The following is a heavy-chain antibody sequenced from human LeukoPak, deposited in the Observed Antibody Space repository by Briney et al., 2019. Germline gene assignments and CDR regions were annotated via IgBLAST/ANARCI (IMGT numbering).Heavy chain of an antibody. D-gene: IGHD5-18*01. Sequence: SETLSLTCTVSGGSISSYYWSWIRQPAGKGLEWIGRIYTSGSTNYNPSLKSRVTMSVDTSKNQFSLKLSSVTAADTAVYYCARNARQGGLWFHTAMVGFDYWGQGTLVTVSS. CDR2: IYTSGST. CDR1: GGSISSYY. J-gene: IGHJ4*02. V-gene: IGHV4-4*07. CDR3: ARNARQGGLWFHTAMVGFDY.